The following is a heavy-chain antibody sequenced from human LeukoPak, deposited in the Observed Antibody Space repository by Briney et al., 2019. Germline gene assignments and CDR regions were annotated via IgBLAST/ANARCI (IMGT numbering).Heavy chain of an antibody. J-gene: IGHJ4*02. D-gene: IGHD2-21*02. CDR1: GFTVSSNY. CDR2: IYSGGST. Sequence: PGGSLRLSCAASGFTVSSNYMSWVRQAPGKGLEWVSVIYSGGSTYYADSVKGRFTISRDNSKNTLYLQMNSLRAEDTAVYYCASEYCGGDCYSNFDYWGQGTLVTVSS. CDR3: ASEYCGGDCYSNFDY. V-gene: IGHV3-53*01.